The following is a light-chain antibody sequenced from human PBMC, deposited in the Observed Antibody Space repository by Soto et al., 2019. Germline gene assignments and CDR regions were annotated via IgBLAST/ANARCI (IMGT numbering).Light chain of an antibody. CDR2: GAS. V-gene: IGKV3-15*01. Sequence: VVTQSPATLSVFPGETATLSCRASQSVSSDLAWYQQRPGQAPRLLIYGASTRATGIPARFRGSGSGTEFRLTIRSLQSEDFATYYCQQYNTWHPKMPFGRGTKVEIK. J-gene: IGKJ1*01. CDR1: QSVSSD. CDR3: QQYNTWHPKMP.